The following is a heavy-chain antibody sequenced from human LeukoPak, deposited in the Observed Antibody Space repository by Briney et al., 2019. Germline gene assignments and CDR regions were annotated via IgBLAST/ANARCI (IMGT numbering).Heavy chain of an antibody. V-gene: IGHV3-74*01. Sequence: GGSLRLSCAASGFTFSTYWMHWVRQAPGKGLVWVSRINSDGSGTTYADSVEGRFTISRDNAKNTLYLQVNSLRAEDTAVYYCARDHYADYVFDYWGQGTLVTVSS. CDR2: INSDGSGT. D-gene: IGHD4-17*01. J-gene: IGHJ4*02. CDR3: ARDHYADYVFDY. CDR1: GFTFSTYW.